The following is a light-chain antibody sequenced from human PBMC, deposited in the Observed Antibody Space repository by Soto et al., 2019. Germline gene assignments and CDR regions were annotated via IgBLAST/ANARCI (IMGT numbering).Light chain of an antibody. V-gene: IGKV1-39*01. J-gene: IGKJ4*01. Sequence: IQLTQSRSSLSAFVGDRVTLTCLTSQPISDYLNWYQQKPGKAPTLLIYTTSNLQSGVPSRFSGSGSATHFTLTISSLQSEDFATYYCQQVYSYPLTFGGGTKVDIK. CDR3: QQVYSYPLT. CDR1: QPISDY. CDR2: TTS.